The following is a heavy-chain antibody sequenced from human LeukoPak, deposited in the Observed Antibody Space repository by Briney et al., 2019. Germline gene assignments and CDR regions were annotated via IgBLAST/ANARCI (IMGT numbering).Heavy chain of an antibody. D-gene: IGHD3-9*01. Sequence: GGSLRLSCAASGFTFSIYALSWVRQAPGKGLEWVSSISGSGGSTYYADSVKGRFTISRDNSKNTLSLQMNSLRAEDTAVYYCAAPDYDILTGYSVDFDYWGQGTLVTASS. J-gene: IGHJ4*02. CDR1: GFTFSIYA. CDR2: ISGSGGST. V-gene: IGHV3-23*01. CDR3: AAPDYDILTGYSVDFDY.